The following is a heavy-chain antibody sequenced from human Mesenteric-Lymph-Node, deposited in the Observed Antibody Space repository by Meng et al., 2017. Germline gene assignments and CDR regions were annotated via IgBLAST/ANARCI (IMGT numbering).Heavy chain of an antibody. Sequence: QLREAGPRLVLPSWAPVLVLAVSGASISSAFWLSSVRQPTAKGLEWIGEIQHGGDTKYNPSLKSRVTISVEKSNNQYSLRLTSVTAADTAMYYCARNGAYSTDHWGQGTLVTVSS. D-gene: IGHD2-15*01. V-gene: IGHV4-4*02. CDR2: IQHGGDT. J-gene: IGHJ4*02. CDR3: ARNGAYSTDH. CDR1: GASISSAFW.